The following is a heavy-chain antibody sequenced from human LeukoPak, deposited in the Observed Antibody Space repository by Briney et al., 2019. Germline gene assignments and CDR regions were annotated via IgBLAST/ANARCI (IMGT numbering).Heavy chain of an antibody. CDR3: ARDKITMVRGHPWDLYYYGMDV. CDR2: TYYRSKWYN. D-gene: IGHD3-10*01. Sequence: SQTLALTCAISGDSVSSNSAAWNWIRQSPSRGLEWLGRTYYRSKWYNDYAVSVKSRITINPDTSKNQFSLQLNSVTPEDTAVYYCARDKITMVRGHPWDLYYYGMDVWGQGTTVTVSS. J-gene: IGHJ6*02. CDR1: GDSVSSNSAA. V-gene: IGHV6-1*01.